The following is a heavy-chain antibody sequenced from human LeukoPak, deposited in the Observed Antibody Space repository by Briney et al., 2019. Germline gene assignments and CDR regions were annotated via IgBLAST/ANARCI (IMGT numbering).Heavy chain of an antibody. D-gene: IGHD1-26*01. V-gene: IGHV3-30*03. Sequence: PGGSLRLSCAASGFTFSGYGMHWVRQAPGKGLEWVAVTSFDGSNKYYADSVQGRLTISRDNSKNTLYLQMNSLRAEDAAVYYCATERGVGAPNWFDPWGQGTLVTVSS. CDR2: TSFDGSNK. J-gene: IGHJ5*02. CDR3: ATERGVGAPNWFDP. CDR1: GFTFSGYG.